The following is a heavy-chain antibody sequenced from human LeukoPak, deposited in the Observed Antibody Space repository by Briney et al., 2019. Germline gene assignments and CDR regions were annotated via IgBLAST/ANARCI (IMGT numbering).Heavy chain of an antibody. Sequence: GASVKVSCKASGYTFTSYGISWVRQAPGQGLEWMGWISAYNGNTNYAQKLQGRVTMTTDTSTSTAYMELRSLRSDDTAVYYCARDGKRYFDWFHRNSPLDTPSNWFDPWGQGTLVTVSS. J-gene: IGHJ5*02. V-gene: IGHV1-18*01. CDR3: ARDGKRYFDWFHRNSPLDTPSNWFDP. D-gene: IGHD3-9*01. CDR2: ISAYNGNT. CDR1: GYTFTSYG.